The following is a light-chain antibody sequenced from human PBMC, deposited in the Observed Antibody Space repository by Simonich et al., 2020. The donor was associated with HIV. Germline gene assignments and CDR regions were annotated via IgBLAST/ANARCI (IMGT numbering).Light chain of an antibody. CDR3: SSYTSSSTLV. CDR2: EVS. CDR1: SSDVGGYNY. V-gene: IGLV2-14*01. Sequence: QSALTQPASVSGSPGQSITISCTGTSSDVGGYNYVSWYKQHPGKAPKPKIYEVSKAPSGVSNRFSGSKSGNTASLTISGLQAEDEADYYCSSYTSSSTLVFGGGTKLTVL. J-gene: IGLJ3*02.